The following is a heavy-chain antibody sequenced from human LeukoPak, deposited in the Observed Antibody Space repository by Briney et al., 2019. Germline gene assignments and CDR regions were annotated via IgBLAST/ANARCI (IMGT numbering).Heavy chain of an antibody. Sequence: GGSLRLSCAASGFTFSSYAMSWVRQAPGKGLEWVPAISGSGGSTYYADSVKGRFTISRDNSKNKLYLQMNSLRAEDTAVYYCAILPRRGYCSSTSCYAVDYWGQGTLVTVSS. CDR2: ISGSGGST. V-gene: IGHV3-23*01. D-gene: IGHD2-2*01. CDR3: AILPRRGYCSSTSCYAVDY. CDR1: GFTFSSYA. J-gene: IGHJ4*02.